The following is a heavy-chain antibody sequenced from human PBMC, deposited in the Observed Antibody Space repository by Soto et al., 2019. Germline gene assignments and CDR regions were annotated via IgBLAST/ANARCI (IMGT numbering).Heavy chain of an antibody. CDR1: GGSISGYY. D-gene: IGHD2-21*01. CDR3: TRHPPIARFENGLDV. J-gene: IGHJ6*02. CDR2: IYYNGYT. Sequence: SETLSLTCSVSGGSISGYYWSWTRQPPGKGLEWIGYIYYNGYTIYSPSLNSRVTISVDTSKNQFSLKLTSVTAADTAMYYCTRHPPIARFENGLDVWGQGTTVTVSS. V-gene: IGHV4-59*08.